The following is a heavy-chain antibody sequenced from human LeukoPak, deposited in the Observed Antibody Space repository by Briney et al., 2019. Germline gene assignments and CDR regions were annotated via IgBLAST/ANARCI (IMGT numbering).Heavy chain of an antibody. Sequence: GASVKVSCKASGGTFSSYAISWVRQAPGQGLEWMGRIIPILGIANYAQKFQGRVTITADKSTSTAYMELSSPRSEDTAVYYCAKVRGWGTSSWGYAFDIWGQGTMVTVFS. D-gene: IGHD6-13*01. CDR2: IIPILGIA. V-gene: IGHV1-69*04. CDR3: AKVRGWGTSSWGYAFDI. CDR1: GGTFSSYA. J-gene: IGHJ3*02.